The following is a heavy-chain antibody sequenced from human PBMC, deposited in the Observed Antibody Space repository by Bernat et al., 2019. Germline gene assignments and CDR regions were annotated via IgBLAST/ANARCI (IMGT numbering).Heavy chain of an antibody. CDR2: IIPIFGTA. J-gene: IGHJ5*02. V-gene: IGHV1-69*01. D-gene: IGHD3-3*01. Sequence: QVQLVQSGAEVKKPGSSVKVSCKASGGTFSSYAISWVRQAPGQGLEWMGGIIPIFGTANYAQKFQGRVTITADESTSTAYMELSSLRSEDTAMYYCARLSDDFWSGYYHFDPWGQGTLVTVSS. CDR3: ARLSDDFWSGYYHFDP. CDR1: GGTFSSYA.